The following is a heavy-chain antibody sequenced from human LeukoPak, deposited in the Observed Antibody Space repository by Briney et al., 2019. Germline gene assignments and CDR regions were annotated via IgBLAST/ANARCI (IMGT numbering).Heavy chain of an antibody. CDR3: AKAQAAAGTGSVFDI. J-gene: IGHJ3*02. CDR2: ISWNSGSI. CDR1: GFTFGDYA. V-gene: IGHV3-9*01. Sequence: GGSLRLSCTASGFTFGDYAMSWVRQAPGKGLEWVSGISWNSGSIGYADSVKGRFTISRDNAKNSLYLQMNSLRAEDTALYYCAKAQAAAGTGSVFDIWGQGTMVTVSS. D-gene: IGHD6-13*01.